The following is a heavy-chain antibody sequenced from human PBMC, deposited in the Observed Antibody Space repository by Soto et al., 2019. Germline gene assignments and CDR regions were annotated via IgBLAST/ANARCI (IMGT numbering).Heavy chain of an antibody. J-gene: IGHJ3*02. Sequence: EVQLLESGGRLVPPGGSLRLSCAGSRFSFSNYAMTWARQAPGEGLEWVSSITGSGGGTTYADSVKGRFTISRDNSKNILYLQMESLRADDTAVYYCSTDPNGDYIGAFDNWGQGTMVTVSS. CDR1: RFSFSNYA. V-gene: IGHV3-23*01. CDR3: STDPNGDYIGAFDN. CDR2: ITGSGGGT. D-gene: IGHD4-17*01.